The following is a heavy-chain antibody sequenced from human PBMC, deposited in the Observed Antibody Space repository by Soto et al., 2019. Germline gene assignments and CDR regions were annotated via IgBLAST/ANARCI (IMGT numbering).Heavy chain of an antibody. CDR3: AREDCSGGRCYVGVAG. Sequence: QAQLVQSGAEVKKPGSSVKVSCKASGGTFSSYTISWVRKAPGQGREWMGRIIPILGIANYAQKFQGRVTITADKSTSTAYMDLSSLSSEDTAVYYCAREDCSGGRCYVGVAGWGQGTLVTVSS. D-gene: IGHD2-15*01. V-gene: IGHV1-69*08. CDR2: IIPILGIA. CDR1: GGTFSSYT. J-gene: IGHJ4*02.